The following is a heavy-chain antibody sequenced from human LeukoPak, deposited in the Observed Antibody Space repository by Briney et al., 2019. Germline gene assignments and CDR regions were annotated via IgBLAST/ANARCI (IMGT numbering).Heavy chain of an antibody. CDR1: GYTFTSYY. CDR3: ARDLPIGFGSRAY. V-gene: IGHV1-46*01. J-gene: IGHJ4*02. CDR2: INPSGGST. Sequence: GASVKVSCKASGYTFTSYYMHWVRQAPGQGLEWMGIINPSGGSTGYAQKFQGRVTMTRDTSTSTVYMELSSLRSDDTAVYFCARDLPIGFGSRAYWGQGTLVTVSS. D-gene: IGHD3-10*01.